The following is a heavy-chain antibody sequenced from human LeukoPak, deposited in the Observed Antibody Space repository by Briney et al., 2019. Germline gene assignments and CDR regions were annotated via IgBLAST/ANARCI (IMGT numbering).Heavy chain of an antibody. CDR3: ARGAGTPRYYYYGMDV. CDR1: GFTFSDYY. Sequence: GGSLGLSCAASGFTFSDYYMSWIRQAPGKGLEWVSYISSSGSTIYYADSVKGRFTISRDNAKNSLYLQMNSLRAEDTAVYYCARGAGTPRYYYYGMDVWGQGTTVTVSS. V-gene: IGHV3-11*01. CDR2: ISSSGSTI. J-gene: IGHJ6*02. D-gene: IGHD6-13*01.